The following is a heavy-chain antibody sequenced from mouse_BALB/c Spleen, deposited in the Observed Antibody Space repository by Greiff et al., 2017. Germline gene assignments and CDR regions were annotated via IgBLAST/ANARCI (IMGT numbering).Heavy chain of an antibody. V-gene: IGHV2-9*02. Sequence: VKLMESGPGLVAPSQSLSITCTVSGFSFTSYGVHWVRQPPGKGLEWLGVIWAGGSTNYNSALMSRLSISKDNSKSQVFLKMNRLQTDDTAMYCCARDGIYYGYDAWFAYWGQGTLVTVSA. CDR1: GFSFTSYG. J-gene: IGHJ3*01. D-gene: IGHD2-2*01. CDR2: IWAGGST. CDR3: ARDGIYYGYDAWFAY.